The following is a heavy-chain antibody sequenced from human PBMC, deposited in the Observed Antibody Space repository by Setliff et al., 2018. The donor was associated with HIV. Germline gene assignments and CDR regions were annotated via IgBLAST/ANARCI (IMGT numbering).Heavy chain of an antibody. J-gene: IGHJ4*02. Sequence: SETLSLTCTVSGGSISSGGYYWSWIRQHPGKGLEWIGYIFYSGSTYYNPSLKSRVTIPVDTSKNQFSLKLSSVTAADTAVYYCAGGRYFRDIRDSRFDFWGQGMLVTVSS. D-gene: IGHD3-9*01. CDR3: AGGRYFRDIRDSRFDF. CDR1: GGSISSGGYY. CDR2: IFYSGST. V-gene: IGHV4-31*03.